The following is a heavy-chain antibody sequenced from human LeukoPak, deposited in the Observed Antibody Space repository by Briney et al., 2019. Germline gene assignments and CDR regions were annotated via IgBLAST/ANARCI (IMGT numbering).Heavy chain of an antibody. CDR2: IYYSGST. D-gene: IGHD6-19*01. V-gene: IGHV4-59*01. CDR3: AREAGTKYSSGWYDY. Sequence: SETLSLTCTVSGGSISSYYWSWIRQPPGKGLEWIGYIYYSGSTNYNPSLKSRVTISVDTSKNQFSLELSSVTAADTAVYYCAREAGTKYSSGWYDYWGQGTLVTVSS. CDR1: GGSISSYY. J-gene: IGHJ4*02.